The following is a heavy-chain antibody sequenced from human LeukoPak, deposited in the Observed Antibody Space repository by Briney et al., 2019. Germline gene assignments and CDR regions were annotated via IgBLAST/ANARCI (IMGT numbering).Heavy chain of an antibody. CDR3: ARYPLAIMGDDAFDI. Sequence: PGGSLRLSCAASGFSFSNYGIHWVRQAPGKGLEWVAFIRYDGSKKYYADSVKGRFTISRDNSKNTLYLQMNSLRAEDTAVYYCARYPLAIMGDDAFDIWGQGTMVTVSS. J-gene: IGHJ3*02. CDR1: GFSFSNYG. CDR2: IRYDGSKK. D-gene: IGHD3-16*01. V-gene: IGHV3-30*02.